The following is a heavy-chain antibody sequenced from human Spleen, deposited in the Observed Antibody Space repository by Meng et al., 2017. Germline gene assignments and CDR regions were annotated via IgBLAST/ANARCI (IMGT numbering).Heavy chain of an antibody. J-gene: IGHJ4*02. D-gene: IGHD2-21*01. Sequence: ASVKVSCKASGYTFTGYYMHWVRQAPGQGLEWTGRINPNSGGTNYAQKFQGRVTMTRDTSIGTAYVELSGLRSDDTAIYYCVRDENISLGKLFGDYWGQGTLVTVSS. V-gene: IGHV1-2*06. CDR1: GYTFTGYY. CDR2: INPNSGGT. CDR3: VRDENISLGKLFGDY.